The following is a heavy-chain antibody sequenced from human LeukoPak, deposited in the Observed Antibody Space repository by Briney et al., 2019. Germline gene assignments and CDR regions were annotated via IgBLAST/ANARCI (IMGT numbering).Heavy chain of an antibody. CDR1: GFTVSSNY. D-gene: IGHD3-10*01. Sequence: PGGSLRLSCAASGFTVSSNYMSWVRQAPGKGLEWVSVIYSGGSTYYADSVKGRFTISRDNSKNTLYLQMNSLRAEDTAMYYCAREPFGEDGMDVWGQGTTVTVSS. CDR3: AREPFGEDGMDV. J-gene: IGHJ6*02. V-gene: IGHV3-66*01. CDR2: IYSGGST.